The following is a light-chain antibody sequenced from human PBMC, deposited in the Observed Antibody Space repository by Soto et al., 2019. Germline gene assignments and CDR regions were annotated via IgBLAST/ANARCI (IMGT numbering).Light chain of an antibody. J-gene: IGLJ1*01. CDR2: GNS. CDR3: QSYDSSLSVYV. Sequence: QSVLTQPPSVSGAPGQRVTISCTGSSSNIGAGYDVHWCQQLPGTAPKLLTYGNSNRPSGVPDRFSGSKSGTSASLAITGLQAEDEADYYCQSYDSSLSVYVFGTGTKVTVL. CDR1: SSNIGAGYD. V-gene: IGLV1-40*01.